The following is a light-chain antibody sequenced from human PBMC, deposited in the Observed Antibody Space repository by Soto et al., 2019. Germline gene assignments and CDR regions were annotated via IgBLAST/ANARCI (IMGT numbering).Light chain of an antibody. Sequence: DIQMTQSPSTLPASVGGRGTGTCLASQSSRGWAGWYQEKPEKAPKLLNYKASRLETGVPSRFSGSGSGTEFTLTISSLQTDDVGTYCCQQNNSHPWTFGQGTKVDNK. V-gene: IGKV1-5*03. CDR2: KAS. CDR3: QQNNSHPWT. CDR1: QSSRGW. J-gene: IGKJ1*01.